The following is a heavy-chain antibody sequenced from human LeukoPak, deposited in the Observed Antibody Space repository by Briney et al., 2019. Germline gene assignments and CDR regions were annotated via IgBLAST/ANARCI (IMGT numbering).Heavy chain of an antibody. CDR3: ARRRPLDY. J-gene: IGHJ4*02. Sequence: GGSLRLSCAASGFSVSSNYMSWVRQAPGKGLEWVSVINSGGSAYYADSVEGRFTISRDSSKDTLFLQLNSLRAEDTAVYYCARRRPLDYWGQGTLVTVSS. CDR1: GFSVSSNY. CDR2: INSGGSA. V-gene: IGHV3-66*04.